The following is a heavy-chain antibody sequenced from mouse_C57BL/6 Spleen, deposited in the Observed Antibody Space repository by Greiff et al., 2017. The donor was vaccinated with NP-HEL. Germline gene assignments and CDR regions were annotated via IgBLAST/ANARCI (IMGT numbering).Heavy chain of an antibody. CDR3: ARAYGNWYFDV. V-gene: IGHV3-6*01. CDR2: ISYDGSN. J-gene: IGHJ1*03. CDR1: GYSITSGYY. Sequence: EVQRVESGPGLVKPSQSLSLTCSVTGYSITSGYYWNWIRQFPGNKLEWMGYISYDGSNNYNPSLKNRISITRDTSKNQFFLKLNSVTTEDTATYYCARAYGNWYFDVWGTGTTVTVSS. D-gene: IGHD2-1*01.